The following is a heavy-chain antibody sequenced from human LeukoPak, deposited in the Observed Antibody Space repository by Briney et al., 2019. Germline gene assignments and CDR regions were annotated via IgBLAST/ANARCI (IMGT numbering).Heavy chain of an antibody. D-gene: IGHD3-10*01. CDR3: ASVASGSYYPHYYYYYYMDV. V-gene: IGHV3-53*01. Sequence: GGSLRLSCAASGFTVSSNYMSWVRQAPGEGLEWVSVIYSGGSTYYADSVKGRFTISRDSSKNTLYLQMNSLRAEDTAVYYCASVASGSYYPHYYYYYYMDVWGKGTTVTVSS. J-gene: IGHJ6*03. CDR1: GFTVSSNY. CDR2: IYSGGST.